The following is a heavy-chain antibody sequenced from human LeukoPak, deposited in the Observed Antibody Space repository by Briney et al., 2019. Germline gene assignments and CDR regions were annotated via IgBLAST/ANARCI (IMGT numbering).Heavy chain of an antibody. CDR1: GYSFTSYW. V-gene: IGHV5-51*01. CDR2: IYPGDSDT. Sequence: GESLKISCKGSGYSFTSYWIGWVRQMPGKGREWMGIIYPGDSDTRYRPSFQGQVTISADKSISTAYLQWSSLKASDTAMYYCARRYAAGYGDYDYWGQGTLVTVSS. CDR3: ARRYAAGYGDYDY. D-gene: IGHD4-17*01. J-gene: IGHJ4*02.